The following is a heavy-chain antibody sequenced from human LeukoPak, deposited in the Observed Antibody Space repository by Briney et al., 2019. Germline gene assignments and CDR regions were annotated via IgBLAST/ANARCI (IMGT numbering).Heavy chain of an antibody. J-gene: IGHJ4*02. CDR2: ISGSGGST. V-gene: IGHV3-23*01. D-gene: IGHD3-3*01. Sequence: GGSLRLSCAASGFTFSSYAMSWVRQAPGKGLEWVSAISGSGGSTYYADSVKGRFTIFRDNSKNTLYLQMNSLRAEDTAVYYCASDFWSGYYTAVFDYWGQGTLVTVSS. CDR1: GFTFSSYA. CDR3: ASDFWSGYYTAVFDY.